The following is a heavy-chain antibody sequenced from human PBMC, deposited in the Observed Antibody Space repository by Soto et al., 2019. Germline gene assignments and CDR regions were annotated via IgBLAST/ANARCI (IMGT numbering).Heavy chain of an antibody. CDR1: GCTFSSYA. J-gene: IGHJ4*02. CDR2: ISGSGGST. D-gene: IGHD1-7*01. Sequence: VPMRLSWTAAGCTFSSYARSWVRQAPGKGLEWVSAISGSGGSTYYADSVKGRFTISRDNSKNTLYLQMNSLRAEDTAAYYCAKQMLTGTTDYWGQGTLVTVSS. V-gene: IGHV3-23*01. CDR3: AKQMLTGTTDY.